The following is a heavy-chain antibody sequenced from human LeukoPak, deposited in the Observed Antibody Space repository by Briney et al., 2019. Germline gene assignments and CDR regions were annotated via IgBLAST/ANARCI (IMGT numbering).Heavy chain of an antibody. CDR3: AIIGTPGETEYYRL. CDR1: GFPFSSYW. Sequence: PGGSLRLSCAGSGFPFSSYWMSWVRQAPGKGPEWVANIKQDGSESYYVDSVKGRFTISRDNAKNSLYLQVNSLRVEDTAMYYCAIIGTPGETEYYRLWGQGTLVTVSS. J-gene: IGHJ1*01. V-gene: IGHV3-7*01. D-gene: IGHD2-21*01. CDR2: IKQDGSES.